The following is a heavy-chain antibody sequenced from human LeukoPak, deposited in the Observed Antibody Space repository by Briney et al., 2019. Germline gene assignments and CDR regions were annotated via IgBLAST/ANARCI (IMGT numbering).Heavy chain of an antibody. V-gene: IGHV4-4*02. CDR1: GGFITRTNY. CDR2: VNLQGGT. J-gene: IGHJ4*02. D-gene: IGHD3-16*02. CDR3: AREGGSYRPLDY. Sequence: PSGTLSLTCDVSGGFITRTNYWTWVPQPPGKGLEWIGEVNLQGGTNYNPSLLRRVAISVDTSANHVSLQMTSVTAADTAVYYCAREGGSYRPLDYSDQGTLVTVSS.